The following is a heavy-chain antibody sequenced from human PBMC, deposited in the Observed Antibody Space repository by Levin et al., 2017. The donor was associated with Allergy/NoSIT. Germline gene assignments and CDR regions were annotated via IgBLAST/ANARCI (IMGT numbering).Heavy chain of an antibody. J-gene: IGHJ4*02. Sequence: SCTVSGGSISSIIYYWGWIRQPPGKGLEWIGSIYYSGTTYYNPSLKSRVTISVDTSKNQFSLKLSSVTAADTAVYYCARLKGSLAVAVSYYFDYWGQGTLVTVSS. CDR2: IYYSGTT. V-gene: IGHV4-39*01. D-gene: IGHD6-19*01. CDR3: ARLKGSLAVAVSYYFDY. CDR1: GGSISSIIYY.